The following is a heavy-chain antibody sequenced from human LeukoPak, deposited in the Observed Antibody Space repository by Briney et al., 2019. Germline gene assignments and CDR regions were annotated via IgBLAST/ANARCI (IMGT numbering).Heavy chain of an antibody. D-gene: IGHD4-17*01. J-gene: IGHJ4*02. Sequence: PSETLSLTCTVSGASISSSSYYWGWIRQPPGKGLEWLGSIYYSGSTYYHPSLKSRITISVDTSKNQFSLKLSSVTAADTAVYYCASTTVTTRIIDYWGQGTLVTVSS. CDR2: IYYSGST. CDR3: ASTTVTTRIIDY. CDR1: GASISSSSYY. V-gene: IGHV4-39*07.